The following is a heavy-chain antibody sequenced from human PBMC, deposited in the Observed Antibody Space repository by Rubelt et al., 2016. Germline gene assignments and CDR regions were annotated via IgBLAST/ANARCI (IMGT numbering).Heavy chain of an antibody. CDR1: GYTFTSYA. CDR3: ARAQRIRLLMVYAPTFDY. D-gene: IGHD2-8*01. V-gene: IGHV1-3*01. CDR2: INAGNGNT. Sequence: SGAEVKKPGASVKVSCKVSGYTFTSYAMHWVRQAPGQRLEWMGWINAGNGNTKYSQKFQGRVTITRDTSASTAYMELSSLRSEDTAVYYCARAQRIRLLMVYAPTFDYWGQGTLVTVSS. J-gene: IGHJ4*02.